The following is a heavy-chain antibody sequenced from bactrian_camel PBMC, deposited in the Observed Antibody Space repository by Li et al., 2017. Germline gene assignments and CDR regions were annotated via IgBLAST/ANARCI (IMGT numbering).Heavy chain of an antibody. Sequence: VQLVESGGGSVQAGGSLRLSCVASGYSYRRYCMAWFRQAPGKERENVGTIDMDETTTYADSVKGRFTISRDIFENTVYLQMNNLKPVDTGIYYCAAGIRTNACTLTRTDFKFWGQGTQVTVS. CDR1: GYSYRRYC. CDR2: IDMDETT. J-gene: IGHJ6*01. CDR3: AAGIRTNACTLTRTDFKF. D-gene: IGHD1*01. V-gene: IGHV3S53*01.